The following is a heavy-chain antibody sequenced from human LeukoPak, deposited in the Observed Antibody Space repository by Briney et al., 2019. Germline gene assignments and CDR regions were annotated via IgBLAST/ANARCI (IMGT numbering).Heavy chain of an antibody. CDR2: LYTSGST. J-gene: IGHJ5*02. CDR1: GGSISSYY. CDR3: ARDSIQFLEWLSPINWFDP. D-gene: IGHD3-3*01. Sequence: PAETLSLTCTVSGGSISSYYWSWIRQPAGKGLEWIGRLYTSGSTNYNPSPKSRVTMSVDTSKNQFSLKLSSVTAADTAVYYCARDSIQFLEWLSPINWFDPWGQGTLVTVSS. V-gene: IGHV4-4*07.